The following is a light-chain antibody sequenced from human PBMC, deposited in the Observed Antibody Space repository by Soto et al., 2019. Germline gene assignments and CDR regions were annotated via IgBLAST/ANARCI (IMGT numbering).Light chain of an antibody. V-gene: IGKV3-20*01. CDR3: QQYGDSPVT. J-gene: IGKJ5*01. CDR1: QTISSW. CDR2: GAS. Sequence: TQSPSTLSGSVGDRVTITCRASQTISSWLAWYQQKPGQAPRLLIYGASSRATGIPDRFSGSGSGTDFTLTISRLEPEDFAVYYCQQYGDSPVTFGQGTRLEIK.